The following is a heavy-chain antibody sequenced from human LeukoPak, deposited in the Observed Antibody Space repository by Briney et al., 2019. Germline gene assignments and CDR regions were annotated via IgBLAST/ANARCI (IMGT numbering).Heavy chain of an antibody. J-gene: IGHJ4*02. CDR2: IRHDGNAK. Sequence: VGSLRLSCAASGFAFSDFWMSWVRQASGKGLEWVANIRHDGNAKNYVPSVRGRFTISRDNAKNSLYLQMNSLTVEDTAVYYCATSHDSAGNDWGQGTLVTVSS. CDR3: ATSHDSAGND. CDR1: GFAFSDFW. D-gene: IGHD2-15*01. V-gene: IGHV3-7*01.